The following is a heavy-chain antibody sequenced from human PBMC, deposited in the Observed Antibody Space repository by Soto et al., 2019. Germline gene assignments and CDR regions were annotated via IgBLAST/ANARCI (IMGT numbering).Heavy chain of an antibody. CDR1: GYTFTSYA. J-gene: IGHJ4*02. CDR3: ARDRDGAKDY. D-gene: IGHD3-10*01. Sequence: QVQLVQSGAEVKKPGASVKVSCKASGYTFTSYAVHWVRQAPGQSLEWMGWINAGTGNTQYSQKLQGRVTITTDTSASKVYMELHSLTFEDAAVFFCARDRDGAKDYWGQGTLVTVSS. V-gene: IGHV1-3*01. CDR2: INAGTGNT.